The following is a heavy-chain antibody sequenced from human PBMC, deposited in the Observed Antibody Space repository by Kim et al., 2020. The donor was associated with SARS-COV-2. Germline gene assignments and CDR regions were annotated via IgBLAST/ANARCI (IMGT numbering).Heavy chain of an antibody. CDR2: IGTAGDT. CDR1: GFTFSSYD. D-gene: IGHD4-17*01. V-gene: IGHV3-13*04. J-gene: IGHJ6*01. Sequence: GGSLRLSCAASGFTFSSYDMHWVRQAPGKGLEWVSAIGTAGDTYYPASLKGRFTISRENAKNSSYLQLNSLRAGDTAAYYCARADYGGNMYYYYGMDVWG. CDR3: ARADYGGNMYYYYGMDV.